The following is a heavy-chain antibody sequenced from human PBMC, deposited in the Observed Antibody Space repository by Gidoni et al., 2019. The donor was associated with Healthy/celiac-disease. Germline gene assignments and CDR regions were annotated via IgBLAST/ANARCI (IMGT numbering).Heavy chain of an antibody. CDR2: IYYSGST. Sequence: QLQLQESGPGLVKPSETLSLTCTVSGGSISSSSYYWCWIRQPPGKGLEWIGRIYYSGSTYYNPSLKSRVTISVDTSKNQFSLKLSSVTAADTAVYYCQISGYYTAAYYGMDVWGQGTTVTVSS. CDR3: QISGYYTAAYYGMDV. V-gene: IGHV4-39*01. J-gene: IGHJ6*02. D-gene: IGHD3-3*01. CDR1: GGSISSSSYY.